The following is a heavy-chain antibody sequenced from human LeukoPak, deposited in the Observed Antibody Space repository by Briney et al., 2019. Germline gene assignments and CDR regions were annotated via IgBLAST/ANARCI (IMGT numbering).Heavy chain of an antibody. V-gene: IGHV3-21*01. CDR3: ARGALLAAAGTTDFDY. D-gene: IGHD6-13*01. J-gene: IGHJ4*02. CDR2: ISSGSSYI. Sequence: GGSLRLSRAASGFTFSSYSMNWVRQAPGKGLEWVSSISSGSSYIYYADSVKGRFTISRDNVKNSLYLQMNSLRAEDTAVYYRARGALLAAAGTTDFDYWGQGTLVTVSS. CDR1: GFTFSSYS.